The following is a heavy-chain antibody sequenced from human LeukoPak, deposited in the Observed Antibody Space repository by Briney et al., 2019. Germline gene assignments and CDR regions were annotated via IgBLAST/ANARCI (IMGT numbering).Heavy chain of an antibody. V-gene: IGHV1-18*01. CDR2: ISAYNGNT. CDR1: GYTFTSYG. CDR3: ARDEMGYCSSTSCSLFGY. J-gene: IGHJ4*02. D-gene: IGHD2-2*01. Sequence: ASVKVSCKASGYTFTSYGISWVRQAPGQGLEWMGWISAYNGNTNYAQKLQGRVTMTTDTSTSTAYMELRSLRSDDTAVYYCARDEMGYCSSTSCSLFGYWGQGTLVTVSS.